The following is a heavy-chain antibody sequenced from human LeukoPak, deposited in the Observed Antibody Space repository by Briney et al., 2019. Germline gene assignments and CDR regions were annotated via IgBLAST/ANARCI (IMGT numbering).Heavy chain of an antibody. CDR3: ARAYTYGYLTDY. V-gene: IGHV3-30*04. Sequence: EPGGSLRLSCAASGFTFSTYAMHWVRQTPGKGLEWVSLISYDGTIKYYADSVKGRFTISRDNSKNTLYLQMNRLRADDTAVYFCARAYTYGYLTDYWGQGSLVTVSS. D-gene: IGHD5-18*01. J-gene: IGHJ4*02. CDR2: ISYDGTIK. CDR1: GFTFSTYA.